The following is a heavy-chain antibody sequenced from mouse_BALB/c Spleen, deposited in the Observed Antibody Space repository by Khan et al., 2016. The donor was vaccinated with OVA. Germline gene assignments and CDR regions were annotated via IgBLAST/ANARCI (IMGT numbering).Heavy chain of an antibody. D-gene: IGHD2-14*01. CDR1: GYTFTTAG. V-gene: IGHV9-4*02. Sequence: QIQLVQSGPELKKPGETVRISCKASGYTFTTAGIQWVQKMPGKGLKWIGWINTHSGVPKYAEDFKGRFAFSLEISVNTAYLQITNLKNEDTATYVWARVGAAYYRNDGGAMEYWGQGTSVTVSA. CDR3: ARVGAAYYRNDGGAMEY. CDR2: INTHSGVP. J-gene: IGHJ4*01.